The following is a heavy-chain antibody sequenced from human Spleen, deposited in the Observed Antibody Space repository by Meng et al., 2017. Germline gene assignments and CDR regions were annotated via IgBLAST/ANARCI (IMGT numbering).Heavy chain of an antibody. J-gene: IGHJ4*02. CDR3: ARVTTVTDIYFDY. V-gene: IGHV4-34*01. CDR2: INHSGST. Sequence: QVLLPQWGAGSLKPSETLSLTCAVYGESFRDYYWTWIRKPPGKGLEWIGEINHSGSTSYNPSLKSRVTLSIDTSENQFSLKLSSVTAADTAVYYCARVTTVTDIYFDYWGQGTLVTVSS. D-gene: IGHD4-17*01. CDR1: GESFRDYY.